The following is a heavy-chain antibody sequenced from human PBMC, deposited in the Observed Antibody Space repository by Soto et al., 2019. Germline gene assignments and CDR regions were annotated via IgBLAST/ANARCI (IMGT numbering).Heavy chain of an antibody. J-gene: IGHJ3*02. V-gene: IGHV1-18*01. Sequence: QVQLVQSGAELKKPGASVKVSCKASGYTFTEYGISWVRQAPGQGLEWMGWISGYNGNTNYAETVHATVTMTTDTSTRTAYMELRSLRSDDTAVYYCTRELEVLLVPAALGGESFEIGGQGTLVTVSS. CDR3: TRELEVLLVPAALGGESFEI. D-gene: IGHD2-2*01. CDR2: ISGYNGNT. CDR1: GYTFTEYG.